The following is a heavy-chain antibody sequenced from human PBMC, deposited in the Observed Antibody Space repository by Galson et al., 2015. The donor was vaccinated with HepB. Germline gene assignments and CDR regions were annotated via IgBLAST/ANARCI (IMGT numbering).Heavy chain of an antibody. V-gene: IGHV1-69*02. CDR2: IIPILGIA. D-gene: IGHD5-18*01. Sequence: SVKVSCKASGGTFSSYTISWVRQAPGQGLEWMGRIIPILGIANYAQKFQDRVTITADKSTSTAYMELSSLRSEDTAVYYCASRYSYGDFDYWGQGTLVTVSS. CDR1: GGTFSSYT. J-gene: IGHJ4*02. CDR3: ASRYSYGDFDY.